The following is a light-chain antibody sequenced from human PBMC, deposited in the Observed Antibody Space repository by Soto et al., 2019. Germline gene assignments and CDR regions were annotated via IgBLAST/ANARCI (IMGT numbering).Light chain of an antibody. CDR2: GAS. J-gene: IGKJ2*01. Sequence: EIVLTQSPGTLSLSPGDRATLSCRARQSVSSSSLAWYPQKPGQAPRLLIYGASSRATVIPDRFSGSGSVTDFTSTISRLEPEDFAVYYCQQYGSSPYTFGQGTQLAIK. CDR3: QQYGSSPYT. V-gene: IGKV3-20*01. CDR1: QSVSSSS.